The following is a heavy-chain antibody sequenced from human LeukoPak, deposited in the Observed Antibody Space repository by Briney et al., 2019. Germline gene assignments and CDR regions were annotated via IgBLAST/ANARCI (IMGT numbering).Heavy chain of an antibody. J-gene: IGHJ4*02. D-gene: IGHD6-6*01. CDR1: GGSISSYY. CDR3: ASALYSSSSPFDY. Sequence: SETLSLTCTVSGGSISSYYWSWIRQPPGKGLEWIGYIYYSGSTTYNPSLKSRVTISVDTSKNQFSLKLSSVTAADTAVYYCASALYSSSSPFDYWGQGTLVTVSS. CDR2: IYYSGST. V-gene: IGHV4-59*12.